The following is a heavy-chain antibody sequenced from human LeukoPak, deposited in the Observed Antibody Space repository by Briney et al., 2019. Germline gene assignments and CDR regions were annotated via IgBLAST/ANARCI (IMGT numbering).Heavy chain of an antibody. CDR3: AKRGPGYDKSTYPPHYFDS. J-gene: IGHJ4*02. D-gene: IGHD2-2*01. V-gene: IGHV3-30-3*02. Sequence: GGSLRLSCAASGFTFSSYAMHWVRQAPGQGLEWVAVISYDGSNKYYADSVKGRFTISRDNSKNTLYLQMNSLRAEDTAVYYCAKRGPGYDKSTYPPHYFDSWGQGTLVTVSS. CDR1: GFTFSSYA. CDR2: ISYDGSNK.